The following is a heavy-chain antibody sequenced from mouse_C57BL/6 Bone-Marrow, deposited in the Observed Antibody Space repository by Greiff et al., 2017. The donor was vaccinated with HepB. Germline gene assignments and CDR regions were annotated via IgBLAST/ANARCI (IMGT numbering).Heavy chain of an antibody. Sequence: EVKLVESGGGLVKPGGSLKLSCAASGFTFSSYAMSWVRQTPEKRLEWVATISDGGSYTYYPDNVKGRFTISRDNAKNNLYLQMSHLKSEDTAMYYCARDRDYDRAMDYWGQGTSVTVSS. CDR3: ARDRDYDRAMDY. D-gene: IGHD2-4*01. J-gene: IGHJ4*01. CDR1: GFTFSSYA. V-gene: IGHV5-4*01. CDR2: ISDGGSYT.